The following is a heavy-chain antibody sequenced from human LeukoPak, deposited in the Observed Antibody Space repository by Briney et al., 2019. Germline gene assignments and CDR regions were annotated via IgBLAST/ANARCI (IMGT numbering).Heavy chain of an antibody. CDR3: MTASRSSSWPPPA. V-gene: IGHV3-7*01. D-gene: IGHD6-13*01. Sequence: GGSLRLSCAASGFTFSSYWMNWVCQAPGKGLEWVANIKQDGSEKKYVDSVKGRFTISRDNAKNSLYLQMNSLRAEDTAMYYCMTASRSSSWPPPAWGQGTLVTVSS. J-gene: IGHJ5*02. CDR2: IKQDGSEK. CDR1: GFTFSSYW.